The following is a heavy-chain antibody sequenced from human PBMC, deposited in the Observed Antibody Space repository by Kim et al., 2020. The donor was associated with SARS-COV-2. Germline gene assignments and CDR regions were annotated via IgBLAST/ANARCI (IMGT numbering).Heavy chain of an antibody. D-gene: IGHD3-10*01. Sequence: SQTLSLTCTVSGGSLSPYYWSWIRQPPGKGLEWIGYMHYSGRANYSPSLKSRVTISVDTSKNHFSLNLTSVTAADTAIYFCARFQHGSGSYLDPFDIWGQGTLVTGSS. V-gene: IGHV4-59*01. J-gene: IGHJ3*02. CDR3: ARFQHGSGSYLDPFDI. CDR2: MHYSGRA. CDR1: GGSLSPYY.